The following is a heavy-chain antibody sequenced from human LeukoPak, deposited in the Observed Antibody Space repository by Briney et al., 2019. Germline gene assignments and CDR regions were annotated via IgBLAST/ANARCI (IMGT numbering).Heavy chain of an antibody. CDR2: FSYNAHS. D-gene: IGHD6-19*01. J-gene: IGHJ4*02. CDR1: GGAVSSSNYY. Sequence: SETLSLTCTVSGGAVSSSNYYWSWIRQSPGKGVEWVGFFSYNAHSDYNPSLKSRVTISIDTSRNQFSLRLTSVTAADTAIYYCARVSVAGTGPDYWGQGTLVTVSS. CDR3: ARVSVAGTGPDY. V-gene: IGHV4-61*01.